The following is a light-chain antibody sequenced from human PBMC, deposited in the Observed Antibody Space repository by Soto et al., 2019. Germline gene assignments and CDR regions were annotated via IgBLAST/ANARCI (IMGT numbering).Light chain of an antibody. CDR2: DDN. CDR3: GSWDSSLSAYV. V-gene: IGLV1-51*01. Sequence: QSVLAQPPPVSAAPGQKVTISCSGSSSNIGGNSVSWYQQLPGTAPKLLIYDDNKRPSGIPDRFSGSKSGTSATLGITGFQTGDEADYYCGSWDSSLSAYVFGTEAKV. CDR1: SSNIGGNS. J-gene: IGLJ1*01.